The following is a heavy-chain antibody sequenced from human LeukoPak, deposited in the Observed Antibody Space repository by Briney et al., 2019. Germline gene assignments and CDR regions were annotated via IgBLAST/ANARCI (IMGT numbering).Heavy chain of an antibody. D-gene: IGHD6-19*01. CDR2: IKQDGTEK. V-gene: IGHV3-7*04. Sequence: PGGSLRLSCAASGFSFSNYWMTWVRQAPGKGLEWVANIKQDGTEKYYVDSVKGRFTISRDNAKNSVYLQMNSLRTEDTAVFYWGRASSGLYYGFWGQGTLVTVSS. CDR3: GRASSGLYYGF. CDR1: GFSFSNYW. J-gene: IGHJ4*02.